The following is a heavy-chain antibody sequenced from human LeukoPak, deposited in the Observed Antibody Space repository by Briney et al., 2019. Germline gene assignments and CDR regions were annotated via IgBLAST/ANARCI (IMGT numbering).Heavy chain of an antibody. Sequence: ASVKVSCKASGYTFTNYYLHWVRQAPGQGLEWMGRINPNSGGTNYAQKFQGRVTMTRDTSISTGYMELSRLRSDDTAVYYCARASTPIMLLKHFLDYWGQGTLVTVSS. CDR2: INPNSGGT. CDR3: ARASTPIMLLKHFLDY. D-gene: IGHD2-15*01. CDR1: GYTFTNYY. J-gene: IGHJ4*02. V-gene: IGHV1-2*06.